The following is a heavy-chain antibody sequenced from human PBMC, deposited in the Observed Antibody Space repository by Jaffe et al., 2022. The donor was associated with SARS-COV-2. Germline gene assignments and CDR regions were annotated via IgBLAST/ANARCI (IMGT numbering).Heavy chain of an antibody. V-gene: IGHV1-69*08. CDR3: ARDRGEYSSSSGGRYYYYYYGMDV. CDR2: IIPILGIA. J-gene: IGHJ6*02. CDR1: GGTFSSYT. Sequence: QVQLVQSGAEVKKPGSSVKVSCKASGGTFSSYTISWVRQAPGQGLEWMGRIIPILGIANYAQKFQGRVTITADKSTSTAYMELSSLRSEDTAVYYCARDRGEYSSSSGGRYYYYYYGMDVWGQGTTVTVSS. D-gene: IGHD6-6*01.